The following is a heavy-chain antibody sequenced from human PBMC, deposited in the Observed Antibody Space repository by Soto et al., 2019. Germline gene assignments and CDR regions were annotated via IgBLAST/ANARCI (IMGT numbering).Heavy chain of an antibody. CDR2: INHSGST. V-gene: IGHV4-34*01. J-gene: IGHJ5*02. CDR1: GGSFSGYY. D-gene: IGHD3-16*02. CDR3: ARGPRADYVWGSYRYRRAWFDP. Sequence: SESLSLTCAVYGGSFSGYYWRWVRQPPGKGLEWIGEINHSGSTNYNPSLKSRVTISVDTSKNQFSLKLSSVTAADTAVYYCARGPRADYVWGSYRYRRAWFDPWGQGTLVTVSS.